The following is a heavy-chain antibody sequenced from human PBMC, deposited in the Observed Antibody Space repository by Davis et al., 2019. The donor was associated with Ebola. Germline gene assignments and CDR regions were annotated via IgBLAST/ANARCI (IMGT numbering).Heavy chain of an antibody. CDR3: ARGDGYDDAFDI. Sequence: GEFLKISCAASGFTVSSNYMSWVRQAPGKGLEWVSVIYSGGSTYYADSVKGRFTISRDNSKNTLYLQMNSLRAEDTAVYYCARGDGYDDAFDIWGQGTMVTVSS. D-gene: IGHD5-24*01. CDR1: GFTVSSNY. J-gene: IGHJ3*02. V-gene: IGHV3-53*01. CDR2: IYSGGST.